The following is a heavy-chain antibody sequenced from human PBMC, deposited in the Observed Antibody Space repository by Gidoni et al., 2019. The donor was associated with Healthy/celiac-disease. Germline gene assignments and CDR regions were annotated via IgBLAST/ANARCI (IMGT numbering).Heavy chain of an antibody. CDR1: GFTFSSSG. V-gene: IGHV3-33*01. Sequence: QVQLVESGGGVVQPGRSLRLSCAAAGFTFSSSGMHWGRPAPGKGLEWVAVIWYDGSNKYYADSVKGRFTISRDNSKNTLYLQMNSLRAEDTAVYYCAREGIMITFGGVIVIDYWGQGTLVTVSS. CDR2: IWYDGSNK. J-gene: IGHJ4*02. D-gene: IGHD3-16*02. CDR3: AREGIMITFGGVIVIDY.